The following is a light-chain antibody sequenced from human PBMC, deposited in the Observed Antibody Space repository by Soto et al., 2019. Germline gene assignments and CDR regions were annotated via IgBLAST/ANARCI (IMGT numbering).Light chain of an antibody. CDR3: QQYDNLPLI. V-gene: IGKV1-33*01. Sequence: DIQMTQSPSSLSASLGDRVTITCQATQDIRKYLNWYQQKPGKAPKLLIYDASSLETGVPSRFSGSGSGTDFTFTISSLQPEDFAIYYCQQYDNLPLIFGQGTRLEIK. CDR1: QDIRKY. J-gene: IGKJ5*01. CDR2: DAS.